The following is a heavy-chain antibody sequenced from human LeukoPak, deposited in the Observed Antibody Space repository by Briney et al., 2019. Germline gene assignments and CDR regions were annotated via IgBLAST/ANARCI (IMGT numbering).Heavy chain of an antibody. CDR3: ARDRIVGVTGGGPWGEQDAFDI. V-gene: IGHV3-33*01. Sequence: GGSLRLSCAASGFTFSSYGMHWVRQAPGKGLEWVAVIWYDGSNKYYADSVKGRFTISRDNSKNTLYLQMNSLRAEDTAVYYCARDRIVGVTGGGPWGEQDAFDIWGQGTMVTVSS. D-gene: IGHD1-26*01. CDR1: GFTFSSYG. J-gene: IGHJ3*02. CDR2: IWYDGSNK.